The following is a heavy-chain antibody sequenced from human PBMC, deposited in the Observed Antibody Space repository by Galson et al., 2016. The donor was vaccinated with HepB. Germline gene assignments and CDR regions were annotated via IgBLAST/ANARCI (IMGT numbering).Heavy chain of an antibody. V-gene: IGHV3-74*01. J-gene: IGHJ5*02. Sequence: SLRLSCAASGFSFSNYWMHWLRQGPGKGLVWVSRIKGDGSDTRYADSVRGRFTISRDNAKNTLDLQMTSLRADDTAVYYCVRDGDAYNFDHWGQGALVTVS. CDR2: IKGDGSDT. D-gene: IGHD5-24*01. CDR1: GFSFSNYW. CDR3: VRDGDAYNFDH.